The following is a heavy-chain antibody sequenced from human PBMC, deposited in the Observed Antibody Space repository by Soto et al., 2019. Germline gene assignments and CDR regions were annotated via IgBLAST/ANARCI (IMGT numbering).Heavy chain of an antibody. D-gene: IGHD2-2*01. Sequence: SETLSLTCAVYGGSFSGYYWSWIRQPPGKGLEWIGEINHSGSTNYNPSLKSRVTISVDTSKNQFSLKLSSVTAADTAVYYCASEHRGYCSSTSCVRPYYYYYMDVWGKGTTVTVSS. CDR1: GGSFSGYY. CDR3: ASEHRGYCSSTSCVRPYYYYYMDV. CDR2: INHSGST. J-gene: IGHJ6*03. V-gene: IGHV4-34*01.